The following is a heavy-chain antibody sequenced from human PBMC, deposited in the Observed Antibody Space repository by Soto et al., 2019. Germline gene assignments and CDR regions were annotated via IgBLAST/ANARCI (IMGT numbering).Heavy chain of an antibody. D-gene: IGHD1-1*01. CDR1: GGSISTVGHY. J-gene: IGHJ4*02. Sequence: GQSSETLSLTCSVSGGSISTVGHYWTWIRQPPGKGLEWIGSIYHTGSTYYSKSLRSRLTMSVDTSKSQFSLRLSSVTAADTAVYYCARATGTLRSRNCDYWGQGSLVTVSS. CDR2: IYHTGST. V-gene: IGHV4-31*03. CDR3: ARATGTLRSRNCDY.